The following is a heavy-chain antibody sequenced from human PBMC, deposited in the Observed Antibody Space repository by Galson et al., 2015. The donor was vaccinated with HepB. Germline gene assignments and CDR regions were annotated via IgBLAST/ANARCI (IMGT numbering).Heavy chain of an antibody. Sequence: SVKVSCKASGYTFTSYYMHWVRQAPGQGLEWMGIINPSGGSTSYAQKLQGRVTMTRDTSTSTVYMELSSLRSEDTAVYYCARDILTGYYLPGPVDYYYYGMDVWGQGTTVTVSS. CDR3: ARDILTGYYLPGPVDYYYYGMDV. J-gene: IGHJ6*02. D-gene: IGHD3-9*01. CDR1: GYTFTSYY. CDR2: INPSGGST. V-gene: IGHV1-46*04.